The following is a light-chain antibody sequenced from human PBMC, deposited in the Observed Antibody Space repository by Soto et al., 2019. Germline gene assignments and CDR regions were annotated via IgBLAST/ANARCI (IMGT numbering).Light chain of an antibody. CDR3: CSYAGSSTPSYV. J-gene: IGLJ1*01. Sequence: QSVLTQPRSVSGSPGQSVTISCTGTSFDIGDSDFVSWYQQHPAKAPKLLIYEGSQRPSGVSNRFSGSKSGNTASLTISGLQAEDEADYYCCSYAGSSTPSYVFGSGTKLTVL. CDR1: SFDIGDSDF. CDR2: EGS. V-gene: IGLV2-23*01.